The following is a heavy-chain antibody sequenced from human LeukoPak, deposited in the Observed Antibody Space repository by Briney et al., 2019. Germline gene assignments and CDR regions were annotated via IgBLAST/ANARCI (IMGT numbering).Heavy chain of an antibody. CDR1: GGSFSGYY. V-gene: IGHV4-34*01. J-gene: IGHJ6*03. D-gene: IGHD3-10*01. CDR2: ISHSGST. CDR3: ARVTMVRGVRNYYYYMDV. Sequence: PSETLSLTCAVYGGSFSGYYWSWIRQPPGKGLEWIGEISHSGSTNYNPSLKSRVTISVDTSKNQFSLKLSSVTAADTAVYYCARVTMVRGVRNYYYYMDVWGKGTTVTISS.